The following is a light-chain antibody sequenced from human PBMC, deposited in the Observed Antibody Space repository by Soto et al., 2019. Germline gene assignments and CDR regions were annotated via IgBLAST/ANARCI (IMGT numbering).Light chain of an antibody. J-gene: IGLJ2*01. V-gene: IGLV7-46*01. CDR2: DTS. CDR1: TGAVTSNHH. Sequence: QAVVTQEPSLTVSPGGTVTLTCGSSTGAVTSNHHPYWFQQKAGQAPWTLIYDTSNKHSWTPARFSGSLLGDKAAPTLSGAPSEDEAQYYCLLSCNAARVFVGGTKLTVL. CDR3: LLSCNAARV.